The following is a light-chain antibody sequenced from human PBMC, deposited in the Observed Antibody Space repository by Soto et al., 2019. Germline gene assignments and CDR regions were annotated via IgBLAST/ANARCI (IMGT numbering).Light chain of an antibody. V-gene: IGLV2-14*01. Sequence: QSVLTQPASVSGSPGQSITISCTGTSSDVGGHNYVSWYQQHPGKAPKLMIYDVSNRPSGVSNRFSGSKSGNTASLTISGLQAEDEVDYYCSSYTSSSTLVFGGGTKLTVL. CDR3: SSYTSSSTLV. CDR1: SSDVGGHNY. CDR2: DVS. J-gene: IGLJ2*01.